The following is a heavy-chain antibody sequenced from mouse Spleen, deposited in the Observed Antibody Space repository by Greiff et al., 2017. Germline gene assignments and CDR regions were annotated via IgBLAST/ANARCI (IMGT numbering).Heavy chain of an antibody. CDR1: GFTFSSYT. V-gene: IGHV5-9*04. CDR3: ARLGQVHAMDY. Sequence: EVQLVESGGGLVKPGGSLKLSCAASGFTFSSYTMSWVRQTPAKRLEWVATISSGGGNTYYPDSVKGRFTISRDNARNTLYLQMSSLRSEDTAMYYCARLGQVHAMDYWGQGTSVTVSS. J-gene: IGHJ4*01. CDR2: ISSGGGNT. D-gene: IGHD3-3*01.